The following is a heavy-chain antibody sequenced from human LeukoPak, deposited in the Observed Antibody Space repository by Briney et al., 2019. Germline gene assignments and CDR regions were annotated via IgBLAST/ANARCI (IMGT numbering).Heavy chain of an antibody. CDR2: IYNSGGT. CDR3: ARASFWFDYSGYYFDS. V-gene: IGHV3-66*01. Sequence: GGSLILSCAASGFTISSNYMSWVRQAPGKGLEWVSVIYNSGGTYYADSVKGRFTISRDNSKNTVSLQMNSLRAEDTAVYYCARASFWFDYSGYYFDSWGQGTLVTVSS. CDR1: GFTISSNY. D-gene: IGHD2-15*01. J-gene: IGHJ4*02.